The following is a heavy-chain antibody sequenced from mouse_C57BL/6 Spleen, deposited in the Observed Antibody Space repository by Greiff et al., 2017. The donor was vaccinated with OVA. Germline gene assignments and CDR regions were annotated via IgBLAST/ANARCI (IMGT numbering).Heavy chain of an antibody. V-gene: IGHV8-8*01. J-gene: IGHJ4*01. CDR1: GFSLSTFGMG. D-gene: IGHD1-1*01. CDR3: ARMRRNYEVDY. CDR2: IWWDDAK. Sequence: QVTLKVCGPGILQPSQTLSLTCSFSGFSLSTFGMGVGWIRQPSGKGLEWLAHIWWDDAKYSNPALKSRLPISKDTSKNQVYRKVANGDTADTATYYWARMRRNYEVDYWGKGTSVTVSS.